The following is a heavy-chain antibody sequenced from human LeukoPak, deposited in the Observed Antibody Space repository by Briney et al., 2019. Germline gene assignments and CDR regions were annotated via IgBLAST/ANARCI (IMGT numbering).Heavy chain of an antibody. CDR3: ARSPVGYDYVWGSYRFTYYFDY. Sequence: PSETLSLTCTVSGGSISSYYWSWIRQPPGKGLEWIGYIYYSGSTNYNPSLKSRVTISVDTSKNQFSLKLSSVTAADTAVYYCARSPVGYDYVWGSYRFTYYFDYWGQGTLVTVSS. CDR1: GGSISSYY. CDR2: IYYSGST. V-gene: IGHV4-59*01. J-gene: IGHJ4*02. D-gene: IGHD3-16*02.